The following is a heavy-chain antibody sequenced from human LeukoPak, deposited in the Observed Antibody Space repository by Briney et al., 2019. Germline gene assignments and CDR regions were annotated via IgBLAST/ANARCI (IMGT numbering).Heavy chain of an antibody. CDR3: AMTNLGSGLRFDY. Sequence: GGSLRLSCGASEFAFSDLYMTWIRQAPGKGLEWVSYISSSSSHTNYADSVKGRFTISRDNAKNSLYLQMNSLRAEDTAVYYCAMTNLGSGLRFDYWGQGTLVTVSS. CDR1: EFAFSDLY. D-gene: IGHD6-19*01. V-gene: IGHV3-11*06. J-gene: IGHJ4*02. CDR2: ISSSSSHT.